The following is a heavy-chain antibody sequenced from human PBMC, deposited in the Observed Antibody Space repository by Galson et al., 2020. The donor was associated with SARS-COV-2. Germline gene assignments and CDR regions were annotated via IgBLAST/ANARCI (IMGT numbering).Heavy chain of an antibody. CDR2: IFHSATT. J-gene: IGHJ1*01. D-gene: IGHD1-26*01. CDR1: GGSISSGGYY. Sequence: ASETLSLTCTVSGGSISSGGYYWSWIRQHPGTGLEWIGYIFHSATTYYNPSLKSRVSISVDTSRNQFFLTLTSVTAADTAVYYCARETNVGPTRRYFQRWGQGTLVTVSS. CDR3: ARETNVGPTRRYFQR. V-gene: IGHV4-31*03.